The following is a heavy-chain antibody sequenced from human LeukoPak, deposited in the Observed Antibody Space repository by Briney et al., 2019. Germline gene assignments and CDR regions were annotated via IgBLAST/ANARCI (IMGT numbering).Heavy chain of an antibody. V-gene: IGHV3-30*02. Sequence: GGSLRLSCAASGFTFSSYGMHWVRQAPGKGLEWVAFIRYDGSNKHYADSVKGRFTISRDNSKNTLYLQMNSLRAEDTAVYYCAKVGTYYYDSSGSAGAFDIWGQGTMVTVSS. CDR2: IRYDGSNK. J-gene: IGHJ3*02. CDR3: AKVGTYYYDSSGSAGAFDI. CDR1: GFTFSSYG. D-gene: IGHD3-22*01.